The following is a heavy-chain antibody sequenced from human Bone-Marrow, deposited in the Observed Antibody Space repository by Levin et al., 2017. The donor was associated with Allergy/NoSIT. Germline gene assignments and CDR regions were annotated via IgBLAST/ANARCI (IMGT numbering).Heavy chain of an antibody. Sequence: GGSLRLSCAASGFPFSSNWMTWVRQAPGKRLEWVANLNEHGTDKYYLGSVKGRFTISRDNAKNAVYLQMNSLRVEDTAVYYCARDSATASYPSWGQGILVTVSS. CDR2: LNEHGTDK. CDR1: GFPFSSNW. J-gene: IGHJ4*02. V-gene: IGHV3-7*01. D-gene: IGHD2-21*02. CDR3: ARDSATASYPS.